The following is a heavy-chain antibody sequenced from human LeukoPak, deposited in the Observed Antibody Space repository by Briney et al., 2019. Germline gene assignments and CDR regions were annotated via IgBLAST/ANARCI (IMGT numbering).Heavy chain of an antibody. J-gene: IGHJ5*02. Sequence: PSETLSLTCTVSGGSISSYYWSWIRQPAGKGLEWIGRIYTSGSTNYNPSLKSRVTMSVDTSKNQFSLKLSSETAADTAVYYCARNHYQWPFGDWFDPWGQGTLVTVSS. D-gene: IGHD6-19*01. CDR2: IYTSGST. CDR3: ARNHYQWPFGDWFDP. CDR1: GGSISSYY. V-gene: IGHV4-4*07.